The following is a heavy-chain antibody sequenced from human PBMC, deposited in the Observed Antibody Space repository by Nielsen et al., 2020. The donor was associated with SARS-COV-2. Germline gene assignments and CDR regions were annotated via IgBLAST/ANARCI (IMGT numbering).Heavy chain of an antibody. Sequence: GESLKISCAASGFSFSSYGMHWVRQAPRKGLVWVSRINDDGSSTVYADSVKGRFTISRDNAKSTLYLQMNSLRAEDTAVYYCARDNLYSNYYYYYGLDVWGQGTAVTVSS. CDR2: INDDGSST. D-gene: IGHD4-11*01. CDR1: GFSFSSYG. V-gene: IGHV3-74*01. J-gene: IGHJ6*02. CDR3: ARDNLYSNYYYYYGLDV.